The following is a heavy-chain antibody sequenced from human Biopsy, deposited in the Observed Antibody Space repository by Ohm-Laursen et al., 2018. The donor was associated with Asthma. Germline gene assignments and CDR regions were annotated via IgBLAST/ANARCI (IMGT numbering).Heavy chain of an antibody. V-gene: IGHV3-23*01. J-gene: IGHJ6*03. CDR3: ARISICTRTACGPYYIYKMDV. CDR2: VSSSGGSR. CDR1: GFTFSNVF. Sequence: GSLRLSCTASGFTFSNVFIDWVRQAPGKGLEWVASVSSSGGSRDYADSVKGRFTISRDNSNTVYLQMNWLRAEDTAIYYCARISICTRTACGPYYIYKMDVWGQGTTVTVSS. D-gene: IGHD2-8*01.